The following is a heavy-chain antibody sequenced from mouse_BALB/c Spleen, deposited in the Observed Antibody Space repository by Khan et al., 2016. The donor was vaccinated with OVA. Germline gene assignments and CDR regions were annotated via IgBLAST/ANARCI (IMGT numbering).Heavy chain of an antibody. CDR3: TRSGYGTFAY. D-gene: IGHD2-1*01. CDR1: GYTFTSYY. V-gene: IGHV1S81*02. Sequence: QVQLQQSGAELVKPGASVKLSCKASGYTFTSYYMYWVKQRPGQGLEWIGEINPSDGDTNFNEKFKSKATLTVDKSSSTVYMQLSSLTSEDPAVYYCTRSGYGTFAYWGQGTLVTVSA. CDR2: INPSDGDT. J-gene: IGHJ3*01.